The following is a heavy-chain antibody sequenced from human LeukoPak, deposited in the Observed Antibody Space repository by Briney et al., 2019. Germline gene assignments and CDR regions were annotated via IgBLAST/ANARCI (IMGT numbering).Heavy chain of an antibody. CDR2: ISGSGGST. CDR1: GFTFSSYA. Sequence: GGSLRLSCAASGFTFSSYAMSWVRRAPGKGLEWVSAISGSGGSTYYADSVKGQFTISRDNSKNTLYLQMNSLRAEDTAVYYCAKSYDILTGYYKAGPFDYWGQGTLVTVSS. D-gene: IGHD3-9*01. CDR3: AKSYDILTGYYKAGPFDY. V-gene: IGHV3-23*01. J-gene: IGHJ4*02.